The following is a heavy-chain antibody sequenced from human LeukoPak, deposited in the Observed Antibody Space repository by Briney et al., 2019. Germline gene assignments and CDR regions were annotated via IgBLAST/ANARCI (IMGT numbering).Heavy chain of an antibody. CDR2: ISWNSGSI. CDR1: GFTFRSFG. D-gene: IGHD5-24*01. V-gene: IGHV3-9*01. Sequence: GRSLKLSCVASGFTFRSFGMHWVRQAPGKGLEWVSGISWNSGSIGYADSVKGRFTISRDNAKNSLYLQMNSLRAEDTALYYCATTYRWLQSSLFDYWGQGTLVTVSS. CDR3: ATTYRWLQSSLFDY. J-gene: IGHJ4*02.